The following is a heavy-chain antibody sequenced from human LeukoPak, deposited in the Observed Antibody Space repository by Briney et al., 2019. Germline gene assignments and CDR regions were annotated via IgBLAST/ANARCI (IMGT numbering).Heavy chain of an antibody. V-gene: IGHV3-74*01. Sequence: GESLRLSCAASGFTFDDYAMHWVRQAPGKGLMWVSRIKHDGSGTTYADSVKGRFTISRDNAKNTLYLEMNSLRAEDTAVYYCARDSDTSFWGWGQRTLVTVSS. J-gene: IGHJ4*02. CDR1: GFTFDDYA. CDR2: IKHDGSGT. D-gene: IGHD2/OR15-2a*01. CDR3: ARDSDTSFWG.